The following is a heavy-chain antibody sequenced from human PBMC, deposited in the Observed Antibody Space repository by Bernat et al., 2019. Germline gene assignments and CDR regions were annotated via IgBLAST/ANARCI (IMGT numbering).Heavy chain of an antibody. Sequence: EVLVLESGGGLVQPGGSLRLSCAASGFTFSSYAMSWVRQAPGKGLEWVSGISGSGGTTYYADSVKGRLTISRDKSKNTLYLQMNSLRAEDTAVYYCAKSPVIRITMVRGKYYFDYWGQGTLVTVSS. CDR2: ISGSGGTT. V-gene: IGHV3-23*01. J-gene: IGHJ4*02. CDR3: AKSPVIRITMVRGKYYFDY. D-gene: IGHD3-10*01. CDR1: GFTFSSYA.